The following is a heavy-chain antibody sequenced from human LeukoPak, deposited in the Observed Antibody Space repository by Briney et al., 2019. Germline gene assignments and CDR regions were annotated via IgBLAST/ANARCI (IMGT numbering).Heavy chain of an antibody. CDR1: GGSFSGYY. V-gene: IGHV4-34*01. D-gene: IGHD2-15*01. CDR2: INHSGST. Sequence: SETLSLTCAVYGGSFSGYYWSWIRQPPGKGLEWIGEINHSGSTNYSPSLKSRVTISVDTSKNQFSLKLSSVTAADTAVYYCARGGGYCSGGSCYSYYYYYYMDVWGKGTTVTVSS. CDR3: ARGGGYCSGGSCYSYYYYYYMDV. J-gene: IGHJ6*03.